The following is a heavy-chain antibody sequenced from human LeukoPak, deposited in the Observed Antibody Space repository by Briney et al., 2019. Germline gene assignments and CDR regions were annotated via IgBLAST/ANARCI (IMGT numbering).Heavy chain of an antibody. CDR3: AGNWNDERVDC. V-gene: IGHV4-38-2*01. CDR2: IYHSGST. D-gene: IGHD1-1*01. CDR1: GYSISSGYY. J-gene: IGHJ4*02. Sequence: SETLSLTCAVSGYSISSGYYWGWIRQPPGKGLEWIGSIYHSGSTYYNPSLKSRVTISVDTSKNQFSLKLSSVTAADTAVYYCAGNWNDERVDCWGQGTLVTVSS.